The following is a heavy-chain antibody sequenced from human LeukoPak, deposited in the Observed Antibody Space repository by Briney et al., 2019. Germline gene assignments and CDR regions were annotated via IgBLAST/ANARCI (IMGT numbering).Heavy chain of an antibody. Sequence: GASVKVSCKASGGTFSSYAISWVRQAPGQGLEWMGGIIPIFGTANYAQKFQGRVTITADESTSTAYMELSSLRSEDTAVYYCARRVAAQLRHYFDYWGQGTLVTVPS. CDR2: IIPIFGTA. J-gene: IGHJ4*02. CDR1: GGTFSSYA. D-gene: IGHD6-6*01. V-gene: IGHV1-69*13. CDR3: ARRVAAQLRHYFDY.